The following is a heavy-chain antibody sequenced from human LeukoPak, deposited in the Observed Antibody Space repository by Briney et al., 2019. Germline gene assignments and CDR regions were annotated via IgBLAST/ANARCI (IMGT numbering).Heavy chain of an antibody. Sequence: GGSLRLSCAASGFTFSSYGMHWVRQAPGKGLEWVAFIRYDGSNKYYADSVKGRFTISRDNAKNSLYLQMNSLRAEDTAVYYCARDWGYYDSSGYSRDYWGQGTLVTVSS. CDR3: ARDWGYYDSSGYSRDY. CDR1: GFTFSSYG. V-gene: IGHV3-30*02. CDR2: IRYDGSNK. D-gene: IGHD3-22*01. J-gene: IGHJ4*02.